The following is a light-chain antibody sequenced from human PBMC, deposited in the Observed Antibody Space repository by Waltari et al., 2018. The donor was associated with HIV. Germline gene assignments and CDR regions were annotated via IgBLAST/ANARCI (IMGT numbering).Light chain of an antibody. J-gene: IGLJ3*02. Sequence: SYELTQPLSVSVALGQTARITCGGNNIESKNVHWYQQKPGQAPVLVIYRDFNRPSGIPERFSGSNSGNTATLTISRAQAGDEADYYCQVWDSSTELFGGGTKLTVL. CDR3: QVWDSSTEL. CDR1: NIESKN. CDR2: RDF. V-gene: IGLV3-9*01.